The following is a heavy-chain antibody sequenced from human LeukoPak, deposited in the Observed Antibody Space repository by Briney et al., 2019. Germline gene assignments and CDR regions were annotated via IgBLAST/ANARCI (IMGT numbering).Heavy chain of an antibody. Sequence: GGSLRLSCAASGFTFSSYGMSWVRQAPGKGLEWVSAISGSGGSTYYADSVRGRFTISRDNSKNTLYLQMNSLRAEDTAVYYCAKAETGGFSTRLYYFDYWGQGTLVTVSS. CDR3: AKAETGGFSTRLYYFDY. V-gene: IGHV3-23*01. J-gene: IGHJ4*02. CDR1: GFTFSSYG. D-gene: IGHD1-1*01. CDR2: ISGSGGST.